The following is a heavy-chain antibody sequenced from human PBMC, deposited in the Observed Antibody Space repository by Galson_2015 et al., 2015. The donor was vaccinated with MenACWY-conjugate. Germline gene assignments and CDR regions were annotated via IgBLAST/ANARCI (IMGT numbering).Heavy chain of an antibody. CDR3: ARSYVPGSDRKNYYMDV. J-gene: IGHJ6*03. D-gene: IGHD3-16*01. Sequence: CAASGFTFSTYWMHWVRQAPGKGLVWVSRINSDGRSTSYADSVKGRFTISRDNAKNTLYLQMNSLRAEDTAVYYCARSYVPGSDRKNYYMDVWGRGTTVTVSS. V-gene: IGHV3-74*01. CDR1: GFTFSTYW. CDR2: INSDGRST.